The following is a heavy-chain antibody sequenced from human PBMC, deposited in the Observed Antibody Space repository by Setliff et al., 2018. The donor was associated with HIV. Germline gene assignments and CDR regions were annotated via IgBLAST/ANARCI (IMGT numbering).Heavy chain of an antibody. V-gene: IGHV4-38-2*02. D-gene: IGHD5-18*01. CDR1: GQFISDGYY. CDR3: AKRPGYGYPFHI. J-gene: IGHJ3*02. Sequence: SETLSLTCTVSGQFISDGYYWGWIRQPPGKGLEWIGSVYHSGKTYYNPSLKSRVTMSADTSKNQFSLKLTSVAAADTAVYYCAKRPGYGYPFHIWGQGTMVTVSS. CDR2: VYHSGKT.